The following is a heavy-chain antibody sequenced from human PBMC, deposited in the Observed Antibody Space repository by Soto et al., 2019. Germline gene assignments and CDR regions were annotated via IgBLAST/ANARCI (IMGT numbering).Heavy chain of an antibody. CDR3: ARQTTVFAPGCFDN. CDR1: GGSISSRSYY. D-gene: IGHD4-17*01. J-gene: IGHJ4*02. Sequence: QLQLQESGPGLVKPSETLSLTCTVSGGSISSRSYYWGWIRQPPGKVLEWIVSMHHSGTHYYTPHLKRRVTISVDTSKNQFSLKLSSVTAADTAVYYCARQTTVFAPGCFDNWGQGTLVTVSS. CDR2: MHHSGTH. V-gene: IGHV4-39*01.